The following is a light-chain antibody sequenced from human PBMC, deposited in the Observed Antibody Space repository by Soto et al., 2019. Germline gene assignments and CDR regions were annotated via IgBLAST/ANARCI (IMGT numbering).Light chain of an antibody. Sequence: DIQMTQSPSTLSASVGDRVTISCRASQTISNWLAWYQQKPGKAPQLLIYAASILESGVPSRFSGSGSETDFTLTISSLQPEDFATYYCQQSYSTPRTFGQGTKV. CDR2: AAS. CDR1: QTISNW. J-gene: IGKJ1*01. V-gene: IGKV1-39*01. CDR3: QQSYSTPRT.